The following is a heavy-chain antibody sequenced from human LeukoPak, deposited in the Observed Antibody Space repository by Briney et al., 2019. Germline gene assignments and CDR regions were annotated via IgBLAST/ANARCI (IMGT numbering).Heavy chain of an antibody. V-gene: IGHV1-69*05. J-gene: IGHJ6*03. CDR1: GGTFSSYA. Sequence: ASVKVSCKASGGTFSSYAISWVRQAPGQGLEWMGGIIPIFGTANYAQKFQGRVTITTDESTSTAYMELSSLRSEDTAVYYCARGIVVVPAAIGGDYYYYMDVWGKGTTVTVSS. CDR3: ARGIVVVPAAIGGDYYYYMDV. CDR2: IIPIFGTA. D-gene: IGHD2-2*02.